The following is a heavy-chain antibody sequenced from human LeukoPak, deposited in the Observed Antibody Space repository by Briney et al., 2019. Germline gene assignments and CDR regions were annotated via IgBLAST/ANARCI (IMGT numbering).Heavy chain of an antibody. D-gene: IGHD4-23*01. J-gene: IGHJ6*03. CDR1: GFTFSGSA. CDR3: TTYGGKVDYYYYYYMDV. CDR2: IRSKANSYAT. V-gene: IGHV3-73*01. Sequence: AGGSLRLSCAASGFTFSGSAMHWVRQASGKGLEWVGRIRSKANSYATAYAASVKGRFTISRDDSKNTAYLQMNSLKTEDTAVYYCTTYGGKVDYYYYYYMDVWGKGTTVTISS.